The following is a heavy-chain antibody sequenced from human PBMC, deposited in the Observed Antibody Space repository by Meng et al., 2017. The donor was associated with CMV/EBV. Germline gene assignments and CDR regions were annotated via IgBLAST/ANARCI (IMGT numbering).Heavy chain of an antibody. J-gene: IGHJ6*02. CDR3: AKERKAYYDILTADYGMDV. V-gene: IGHV3-23*01. CDR1: GFTFGDYA. CDR2: ISGSGGST. D-gene: IGHD3-9*01. Sequence: GGSLRLSCTASGFTFGDYAMSWVRQAPGKGLEWVSAISGSGGSTYYADSVKGRFTISRDNSKNTLYLQMNSLRAEDTAVYYCAKERKAYYDILTADYGMDVWGQGTTVTVSS.